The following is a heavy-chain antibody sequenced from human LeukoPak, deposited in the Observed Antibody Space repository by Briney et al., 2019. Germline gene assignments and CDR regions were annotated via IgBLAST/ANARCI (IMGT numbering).Heavy chain of an antibody. D-gene: IGHD2-21*02. CDR2: IIPIFGTA. J-gene: IGHJ6*02. V-gene: IGHV1-69*13. CDR1: GYTFSSYA. CDR3: ARGWGLRDGMDV. Sequence: GASVKVSCKASGYTFSSYAISWVRQAPGQGLERMGGIIPIFGTANYAQKFQGRVTITADESTSTAYMELSSLRSEDTAVYYCARGWGLRDGMDVWGQGTTVTVSS.